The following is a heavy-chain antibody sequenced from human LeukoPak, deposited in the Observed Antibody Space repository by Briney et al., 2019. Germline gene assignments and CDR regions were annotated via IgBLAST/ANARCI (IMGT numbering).Heavy chain of an antibody. CDR2: IYHSGST. Sequence: SETPSLTCTVSGYSISSGYYWGWIRQPPGKGLEWIGSIYHSGSTYYNPSLKSRVTISVDTSKNQFSLKLSSVTAADTAVYYCARGYSYGYLYYFDYWGQGTLVTVSS. CDR1: GYSISSGYY. J-gene: IGHJ4*02. CDR3: ARGYSYGYLYYFDY. V-gene: IGHV4-38-2*02. D-gene: IGHD5-18*01.